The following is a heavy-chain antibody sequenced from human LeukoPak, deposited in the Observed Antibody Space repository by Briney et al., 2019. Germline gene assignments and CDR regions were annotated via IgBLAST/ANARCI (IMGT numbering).Heavy chain of an antibody. CDR1: GGSISSSSYY. D-gene: IGHD6-19*01. J-gene: IGHJ4*02. V-gene: IGHV4-39*07. Sequence: PSETLSLTCSVSGGSISSSSYYWGWIRQPPGKGLEWIGSIYYSGSTYYNPSLKSRVTISVDTSKNQFSLKLSSVTAADTAVHYCAKVAGTKMVDYWGQGTLVTVSS. CDR3: AKVAGTKMVDY. CDR2: IYYSGST.